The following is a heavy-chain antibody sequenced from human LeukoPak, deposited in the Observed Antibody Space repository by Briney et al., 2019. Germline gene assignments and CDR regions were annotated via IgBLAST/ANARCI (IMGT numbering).Heavy chain of an antibody. CDR2: IYAGGTS. CDR3: ARWGSTWENWFDP. CDR1: GGSISTYY. D-gene: IGHD1-26*01. J-gene: IGHJ5*02. V-gene: IGHV4-4*09. Sequence: PSETLSLTCIVSGGSISTYYWSWIRQPPGKGLEWIGYIYAGGTSNYNPSLQSRVTMSIDTSKNRFSLKLSSVTAADTAVYYCARWGSTWENWFDPWGQGTLVTVSS.